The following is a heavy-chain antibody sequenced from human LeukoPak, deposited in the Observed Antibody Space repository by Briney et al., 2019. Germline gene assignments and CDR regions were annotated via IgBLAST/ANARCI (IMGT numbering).Heavy chain of an antibody. CDR1: GFTFSSYA. Sequence: SGGSLRLSCAASGFTFSSYAMSWVRQAPGKGLEWVSAISGSGGSTYYADSVKGRFTISRDNSKNTLYLQVNSLRAEDAAVYYCAKVSRVATIRYWGQGTLVTVSS. CDR3: AKVSRVATIRY. V-gene: IGHV3-23*01. J-gene: IGHJ4*02. D-gene: IGHD5-12*01. CDR2: ISGSGGST.